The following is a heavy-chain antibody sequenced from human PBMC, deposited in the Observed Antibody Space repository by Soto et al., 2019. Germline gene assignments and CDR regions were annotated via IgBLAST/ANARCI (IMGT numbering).Heavy chain of an antibody. V-gene: IGHV4-30-4*01. CDR2: IYYSGST. D-gene: IGHD1-26*01. CDR3: ARAYGSFYSGSYYRY. Sequence: SETLSLTCTVSGGSISSGDYYWSWIRQPPGKGLEWIGYIYYSGSTYYNPSLKSRVTISVDTSKNQFSLKLSSVTAADTAVYYCARAYGSFYSGSYYRYWGQGTLVTVSS. CDR1: GGSISSGDYY. J-gene: IGHJ4*02.